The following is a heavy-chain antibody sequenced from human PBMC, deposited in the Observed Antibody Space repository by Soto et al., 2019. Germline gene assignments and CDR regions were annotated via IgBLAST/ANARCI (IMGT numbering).Heavy chain of an antibody. J-gene: IGHJ4*02. CDR3: ARDRGYYDSSGYFDY. D-gene: IGHD3-22*01. Sequence: HGGSLRLSCAASGFIFSDYYMSWIRQAPGKGLEWISYISSSDNIIYYADSVKGRFTISRDNAKNSLYLQMNSLRAEDTAVYYCARDRGYYDSSGYFDYWGQGTLVTVSS. CDR1: GFIFSDYY. CDR2: ISSSDNII. V-gene: IGHV3-11*01.